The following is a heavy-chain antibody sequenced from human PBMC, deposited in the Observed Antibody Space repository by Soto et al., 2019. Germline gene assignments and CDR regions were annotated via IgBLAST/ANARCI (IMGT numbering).Heavy chain of an antibody. V-gene: IGHV1-18*01. D-gene: IGHD1-1*01. J-gene: IGHJ3*02. Sequence: ASVKVSCKASGYTFTSYGISWVRQAPGQGLEWMGWISAYNGNTNYAQKLRGRVTMTTDTSTSTAYMELRSLRSDDTAVYYCARDLLERHGYSDAFDIWGQGTMVTVSS. CDR3: ARDLLERHGYSDAFDI. CDR1: GYTFTSYG. CDR2: ISAYNGNT.